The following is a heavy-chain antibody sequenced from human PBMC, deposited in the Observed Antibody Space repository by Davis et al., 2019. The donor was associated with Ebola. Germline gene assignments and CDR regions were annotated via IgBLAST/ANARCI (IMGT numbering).Heavy chain of an antibody. V-gene: IGHV2-5*01. CDR3: AHRRIQLWDSHFDY. CDR2: IYWNDDK. Sequence: SGPTLVKPTQTLTLTCTFSGFSLSTSGVGVGWIRQPPGKALEWLALIYWNDDKRYSPSLKSRLTITKDTSKNQVVLTMTNMDPVDTATYYCAHRRIQLWDSHFDYWGQGTLVTVSS. CDR1: GFSLSTSGVG. J-gene: IGHJ4*02. D-gene: IGHD5-18*01.